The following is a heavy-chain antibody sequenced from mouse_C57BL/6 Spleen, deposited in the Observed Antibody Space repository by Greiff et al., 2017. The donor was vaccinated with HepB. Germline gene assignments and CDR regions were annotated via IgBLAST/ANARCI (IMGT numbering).Heavy chain of an antibody. CDR2: IWSGGST. J-gene: IGHJ3*01. V-gene: IGHV2-2*01. Sequence: VMLVESGPGLVQPSQSLSITCTVSGFSFTSYGVHWVRQSPGKGLEWLGVIWSGGSTDYNAAFISRLSISKDNSKSQVFFKMNSLQADDTAIYYCARKDDYDEDWFAYWGQGTLVTVSA. CDR1: GFSFTSYG. CDR3: ARKDDYDEDWFAY. D-gene: IGHD2-4*01.